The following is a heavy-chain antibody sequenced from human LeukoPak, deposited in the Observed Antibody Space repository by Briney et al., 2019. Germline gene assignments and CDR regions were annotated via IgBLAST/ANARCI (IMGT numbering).Heavy chain of an antibody. V-gene: IGHV3-7*01. D-gene: IGHD2-2*01. CDR1: GFTFSTYW. Sequence: GGSLRLSCAASGFTFSTYWMTWVRQAPGKGLEWVAKIKTDGSDKYYADSLKGRFTVSRDNAKNFIYLQMNSLRADDTAVYYYAGSRVGVSDTLGPWGKGTLVTVSS. J-gene: IGHJ5*02. CDR2: IKTDGSDK. CDR3: AGSRVGVSDTLGP.